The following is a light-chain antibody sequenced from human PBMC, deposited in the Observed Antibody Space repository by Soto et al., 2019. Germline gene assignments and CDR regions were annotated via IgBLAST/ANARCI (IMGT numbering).Light chain of an antibody. J-gene: IGKJ5*01. CDR3: QQYNNWPIT. V-gene: IGKV3-15*01. CDR1: QNILSN. CDR2: GVS. Sequence: EIVMTQSPATLSVSPGERATLSCSASQNILSNLAWYQQKPGQAPRLLIYGVSTRATGIPARFSGSGSGTEFTLTISSLQSEDFEIYYCQQYNNWPITFGQGTRLEIK.